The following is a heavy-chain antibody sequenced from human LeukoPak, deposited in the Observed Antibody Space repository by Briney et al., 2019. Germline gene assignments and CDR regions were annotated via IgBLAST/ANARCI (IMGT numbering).Heavy chain of an antibody. Sequence: SETLSLTCTVSGGSISSYYWGWIRQPPGKGLEWIGYISNTGSTNYNPSLKSRVTIPVDTSKNQLSLKLSSMTAADTAVYYCARYCTAGSCLDYWGQGTLVTVSS. D-gene: IGHD2-15*01. CDR2: ISNTGST. CDR1: GGSISSYY. J-gene: IGHJ4*02. CDR3: ARYCTAGSCLDY. V-gene: IGHV4-59*08.